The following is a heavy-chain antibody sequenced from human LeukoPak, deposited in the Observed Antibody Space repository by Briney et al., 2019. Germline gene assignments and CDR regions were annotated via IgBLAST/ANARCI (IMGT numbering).Heavy chain of an antibody. V-gene: IGHV3-13*01. Sequence: PGGSLRLSCAAPGFTFSIFDMHWVRQPTGQGLEWVSTIGTASDTYYPGSVEGRFTLSRDNAKNSLYLQMNSLTAGDTAVYYCARGPPRGKYYYMDVWGKGTTVTVSS. CDR3: ARGPPRGKYYYMDV. D-gene: IGHD1-1*01. CDR2: IGTASDT. J-gene: IGHJ6*03. CDR1: GFTFSIFD.